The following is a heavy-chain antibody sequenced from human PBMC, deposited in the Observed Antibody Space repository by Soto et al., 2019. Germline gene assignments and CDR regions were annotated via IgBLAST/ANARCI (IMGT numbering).Heavy chain of an antibody. Sequence: ASVKVSCKVSGYTPTELSMHWVRQAPGKGLEWMGGFDPEDGETIYAQKFQGRVTMNEDKTTDTAYMERSSVRYEDTAVYDCATLGADIIDDYWGQGTLVTVSS. CDR3: ATLGADIIDDY. V-gene: IGHV1-24*01. CDR1: GYTPTELS. CDR2: FDPEDGET. J-gene: IGHJ4*02. D-gene: IGHD3-16*02.